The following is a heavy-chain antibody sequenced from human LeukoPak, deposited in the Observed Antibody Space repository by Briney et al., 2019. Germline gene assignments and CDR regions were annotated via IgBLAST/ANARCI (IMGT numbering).Heavy chain of an antibody. CDR1: GFTFSSYW. J-gene: IGHJ4*02. Sequence: PGGSLRLSCAASGFTFSSYWMHWVRQAPGKGLVWVSRINTDGSSTSYADSVKGRFTISRDNAKNTLYLQMNSLRAEDTAVYYCARSRWSLSELESWGQGALVIVS. CDR2: INTDGSST. D-gene: IGHD4-23*01. V-gene: IGHV3-74*01. CDR3: ARSRWSLSELES.